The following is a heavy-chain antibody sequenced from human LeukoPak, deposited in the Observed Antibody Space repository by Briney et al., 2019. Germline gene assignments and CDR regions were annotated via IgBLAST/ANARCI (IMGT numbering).Heavy chain of an antibody. CDR1: GGSISSGSYY. CDR2: IYTSGSI. CDR3: ARGLEMAAENWFDP. Sequence: HPSETLSLTCTVSGGSISSGSYYSSWIRQPAGKGLEWIGRIYTSGSINYNPSLKCRVTISVDTSKNQFSLKLSSVTAADTAVYYCARGLEMAAENWFDPWGQGTLVTVSS. J-gene: IGHJ5*02. D-gene: IGHD5-24*01. V-gene: IGHV4-61*02.